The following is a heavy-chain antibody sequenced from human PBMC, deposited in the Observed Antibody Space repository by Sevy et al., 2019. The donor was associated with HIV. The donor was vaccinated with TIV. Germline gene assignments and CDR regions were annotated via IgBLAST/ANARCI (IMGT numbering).Heavy chain of an antibody. CDR3: ARDPIAVASTSHPP. CDR2: SSSSGSTI. V-gene: IGHV3-11*01. J-gene: IGHJ5*02. CDR1: GFTFSDYY. Sequence: GGSLRLSCAASGFTFSDYYMSWIRQAPGKGLEWVSYSSSSGSTIYYADPVKGRFTISRDNDKNSLYLQMNSLRAEDTAVYYCARDPIAVASTSHPPWGQGTLVTVSS. D-gene: IGHD6-19*01.